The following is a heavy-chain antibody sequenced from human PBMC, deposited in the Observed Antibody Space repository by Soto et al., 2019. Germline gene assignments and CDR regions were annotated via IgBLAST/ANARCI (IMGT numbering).Heavy chain of an antibody. Sequence: ASVKVSCKASGGTFNNYPITWVRQAPGEGLEWMGGSIPIFGTANYAQKFQGRVTISVDESTSTAYMELSSLGSEDTAVYYCARGRGYSGDDHYYYFDMDVWGQGTTVTVSS. V-gene: IGHV1-69*13. D-gene: IGHD5-12*01. CDR2: SIPIFGTA. J-gene: IGHJ6*02. CDR1: GGTFNNYP. CDR3: ARGRGYSGDDHYYYFDMDV.